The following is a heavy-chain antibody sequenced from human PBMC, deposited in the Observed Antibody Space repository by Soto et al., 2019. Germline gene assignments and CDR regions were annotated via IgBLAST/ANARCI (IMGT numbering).Heavy chain of an antibody. J-gene: IGHJ4*02. CDR1: GYTLTELS. V-gene: IGHV1-24*01. CDR2: FDPEDGET. CDR3: ATADYYDSRKLDY. Sequence: GASVTVSCKVSGYTLTELSMHWVRQAPGKGLEWMGGFDPEDGETIYAQKFQGRVTMTEDTSTDTAYMELSSLRSEDTAVYYCATADYYDSRKLDYWGQGTLVTVSS. D-gene: IGHD3-22*01.